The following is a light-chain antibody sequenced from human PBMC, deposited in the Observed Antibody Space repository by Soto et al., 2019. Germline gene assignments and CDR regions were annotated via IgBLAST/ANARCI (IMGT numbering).Light chain of an antibody. V-gene: IGKV1-33*01. J-gene: IGKJ4*01. CDR2: DAS. Sequence: IQMTQSPSSLSASVGDRVTITCQASEDISNYLNWYKQKPGKAPKLLIYDASNLETGVPSRFSGSGSGTDFTFTISRLQPEDIATYYCQQYDNLPLTFGGGTKVEIK. CDR3: QQYDNLPLT. CDR1: EDISNY.